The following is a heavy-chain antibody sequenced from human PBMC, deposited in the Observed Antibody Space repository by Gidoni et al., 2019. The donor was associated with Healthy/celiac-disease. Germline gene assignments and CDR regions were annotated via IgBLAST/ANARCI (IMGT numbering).Heavy chain of an antibody. CDR3: ASNYYDSSTYYSFDP. D-gene: IGHD3-22*01. J-gene: IGHJ5*02. CDR1: GYIFTNYF. Sequence: QVQLVQSGAEVKKPGASVKVSCKASGYIFTNYFMHWVRQAPGQGLEWLGIINPSGGSTTYAQKFQGRVTMTRDTSTSTVYMELSSLRSEDTAVYYCASNYYDSSTYYSFDPWGQGTLVTVSS. V-gene: IGHV1-46*01. CDR2: INPSGGST.